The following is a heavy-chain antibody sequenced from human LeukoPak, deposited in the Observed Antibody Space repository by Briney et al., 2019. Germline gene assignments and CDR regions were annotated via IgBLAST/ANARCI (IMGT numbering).Heavy chain of an antibody. J-gene: IGHJ4*02. D-gene: IGHD6-13*01. Sequence: ASVKLSCKASGYTFTSYYMHWLRQAPGQGLEWMGIINPSGGSTIYAQNLQGRVTMTRDMSTSTVYMELGSVSSEDTAVYYCARGSPTSRFDHWGQGTLVTVSS. CDR3: ARGSPTSRFDH. V-gene: IGHV1-46*01. CDR1: GYTFTSYY. CDR2: INPSGGST.